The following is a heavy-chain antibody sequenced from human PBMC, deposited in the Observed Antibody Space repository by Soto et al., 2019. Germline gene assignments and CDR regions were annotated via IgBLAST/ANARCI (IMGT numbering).Heavy chain of an antibody. J-gene: IGHJ6*02. CDR3: ASEYCSGGSCYYYGMDV. D-gene: IGHD2-15*01. Sequence: QVQLVESGGGVVQPGRSLRLSCAASGFTFSSYGMHWVRQAPGKGLEWVAVIWYDGSNKYYADSVKGRFTISRDNSKNAXYLQMNRLRAEDTAVYYCASEYCSGGSCYYYGMDVWGRGTTVTVSS. CDR2: IWYDGSNK. V-gene: IGHV3-33*01. CDR1: GFTFSSYG.